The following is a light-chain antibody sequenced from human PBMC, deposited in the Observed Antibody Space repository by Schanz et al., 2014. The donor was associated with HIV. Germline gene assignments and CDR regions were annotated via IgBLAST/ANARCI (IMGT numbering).Light chain of an antibody. V-gene: IGKV1-12*01. J-gene: IGKJ5*01. Sequence: DIQMTQSPSSVSASVGDRVTITCRASQGLSSWLAWYQQRPGKAPKLLIYSASTLQSGVPSRFSGSGSGTDFTLTISSLQPEDFATYYCQQLNDYPITFGQGTRLEMK. CDR3: QQLNDYPIT. CDR1: QGLSSW. CDR2: SAS.